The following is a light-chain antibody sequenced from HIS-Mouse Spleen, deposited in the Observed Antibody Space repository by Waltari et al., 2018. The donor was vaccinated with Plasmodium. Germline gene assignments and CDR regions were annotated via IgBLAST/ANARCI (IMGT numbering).Light chain of an antibody. CDR3: QQYYSTPFT. CDR2: WVS. J-gene: IGKJ3*01. CDR1: QSVLYSSNNTNY. Sequence: IVMTQSPDSLSVSLGERATINCKSSQSVLYSSNNTNYLAWYQQKPGQPPKLLIYWVSTRESGVPDRVSGSGSGTDFTLTISSLQAEDVAVYYCQQYYSTPFTFGPETKVDIK. V-gene: IGKV4-1*01.